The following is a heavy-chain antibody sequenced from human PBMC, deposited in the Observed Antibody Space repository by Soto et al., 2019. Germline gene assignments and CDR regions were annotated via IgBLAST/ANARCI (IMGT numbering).Heavy chain of an antibody. CDR3: VKGEYYYDGSAYYPFDY. J-gene: IGHJ4*02. Sequence: GGSLRLSCAASGFSVTNNYMNWVRQAPGKGLEWVSIIDIGGNTYYADSVKDRFTISRDNSKNTVYLQMSSLRAEDTAVYYCVKGEYYYDGSAYYPFDYWGQGTLVTVSS. CDR2: IDIGGNT. CDR1: GFSVTNNY. D-gene: IGHD3-22*01. V-gene: IGHV3-66*01.